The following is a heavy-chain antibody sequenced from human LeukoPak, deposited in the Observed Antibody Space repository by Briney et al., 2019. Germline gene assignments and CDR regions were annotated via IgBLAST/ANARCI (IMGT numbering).Heavy chain of an antibody. V-gene: IGHV3-73*01. CDR2: IRSKANSYAT. CDR1: GFTFSGSA. D-gene: IGHD3-22*01. CDR3: TNSYYYDTSGYGDHMDV. J-gene: IGHJ6*03. Sequence: AGGSLRLSCAASGFTFSGSAMHWVRQASGKGLEWVGRIRSKANSYATAYAASVKGRFSISRDDSKNTAYLQMNSLKTEDTAVYYCTNSYYYDTSGYGDHMDVWGKGTTVAASS.